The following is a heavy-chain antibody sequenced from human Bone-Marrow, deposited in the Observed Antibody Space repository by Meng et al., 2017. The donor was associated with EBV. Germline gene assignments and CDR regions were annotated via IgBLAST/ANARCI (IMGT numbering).Heavy chain of an antibody. J-gene: IGHJ4*02. Sequence: QNTLKDSGPTVINPHQTLTLTCTFSGFSLSTSGMGVAWIRQPPGKALEWLALIYWDDETRYSPALKNRLTVTKDSSKNQVVFRMANLDPADTATYYCAHRRSDSGWFGYWGQGTLVTVSS. CDR1: GFSLSTSGMG. D-gene: IGHD6-19*01. CDR3: AHRRSDSGWFGY. V-gene: IGHV2-5*02. CDR2: IYWDDET.